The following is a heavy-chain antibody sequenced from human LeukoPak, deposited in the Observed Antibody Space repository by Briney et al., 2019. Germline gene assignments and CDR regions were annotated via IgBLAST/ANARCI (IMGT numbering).Heavy chain of an antibody. D-gene: IGHD3-22*01. CDR3: ARDTPAYCYDSSGVY. V-gene: IGHV3-21*01. Sequence: GGSLRLSCAASGFTFSSYTMNWVRQAPGKGLEWVSSISSSSSIYYADSVKGRFTISRDNAKNSLYLQMNSLRAEDTAVYYCARDTPAYCYDSSGVYWGQGTLVTVSS. CDR1: GFTFSSYT. J-gene: IGHJ4*02. CDR2: ISSSSSI.